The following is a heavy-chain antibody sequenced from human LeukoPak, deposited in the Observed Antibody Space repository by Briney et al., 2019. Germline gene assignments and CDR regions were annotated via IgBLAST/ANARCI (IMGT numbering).Heavy chain of an antibody. J-gene: IGHJ4*02. CDR2: INHSGST. V-gene: IGHV4-34*01. CDR1: GGSFSGYY. CDR3: ARGPLRYFDWLRGAFDY. Sequence: PSETLSLTCAVYGGSFSGYYWSWIRQPPGKGLEWIGEINHSGSTNYNPSLKSRVTISVDTSKNQFSLELSSVTAADTAVYYCARGPLRYFDWLRGAFDYWGQGTLVTVSS. D-gene: IGHD3-9*01.